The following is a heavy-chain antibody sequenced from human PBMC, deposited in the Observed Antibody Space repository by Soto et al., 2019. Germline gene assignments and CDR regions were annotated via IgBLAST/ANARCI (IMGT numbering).Heavy chain of an antibody. D-gene: IGHD3-22*01. V-gene: IGHV1-3*01. CDR1: GYTFTSYG. Sequence: QVQLVQSGAEVKKPGASVKVSCKASGYTFTSYGINWVRQAPGRGLEWMGWINPGNGNTKYSQQFQGRVIIDRDTSASTAYMELSSLRSEDTAVYYCARGGDFDSSNYLAYWGLGTLVTVSS. CDR2: INPGNGNT. J-gene: IGHJ4*02. CDR3: ARGGDFDSSNYLAY.